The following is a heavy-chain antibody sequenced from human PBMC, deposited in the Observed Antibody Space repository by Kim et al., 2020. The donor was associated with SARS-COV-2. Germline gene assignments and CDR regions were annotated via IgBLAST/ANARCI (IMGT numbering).Heavy chain of an antibody. Sequence: SETLSLTFTVSGGSISSYYWSWIRQPPGKGLEWIGYIYYSGSTNYNPSLKSRVTISVDTSKNQFSLKLSSVTAADTAVYYCATLNGIAAAGGDNWFDPWGQGTLVTVSS. CDR1: GGSISSYY. V-gene: IGHV4-59*01. CDR3: ATLNGIAAAGGDNWFDP. CDR2: IYYSGST. D-gene: IGHD6-13*01. J-gene: IGHJ5*02.